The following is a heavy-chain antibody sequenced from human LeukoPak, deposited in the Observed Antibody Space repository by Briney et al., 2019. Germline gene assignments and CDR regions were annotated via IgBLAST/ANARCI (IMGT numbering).Heavy chain of an antibody. D-gene: IGHD3-22*01. V-gene: IGHV3-66*02. CDR1: GFTVSTNY. Sequence: PGGSLRLSCAASGFTVSTNYMSWVRQAPAKGLEWVSVIYSGGNTFYADSVKGRFTISRDNSKNTLYLRMNSLRAEDTAVYYCARSYYDSSGYYPGAFDIWGQGTMVTVSS. J-gene: IGHJ3*02. CDR3: ARSYYDSSGYYPGAFDI. CDR2: IYSGGNT.